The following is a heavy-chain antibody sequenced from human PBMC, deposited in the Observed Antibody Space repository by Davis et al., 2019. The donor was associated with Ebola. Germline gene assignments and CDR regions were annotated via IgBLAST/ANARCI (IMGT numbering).Heavy chain of an antibody. V-gene: IGHV4-59*12. CDR1: GGSISSYY. J-gene: IGHJ4*02. D-gene: IGHD4-17*01. CDR3: ASENYDYGDYFNY. Sequence: MPGGSLRLSCTVSGGSISSYYWSWIRQPPGKGLEWIGYIYYSGSTNYNPSLKSRVTISVDTSKNQFSLKLSSVTAADTAVYYCASENYDYGDYFNYWGQGTLVTVSS. CDR2: IYYSGST.